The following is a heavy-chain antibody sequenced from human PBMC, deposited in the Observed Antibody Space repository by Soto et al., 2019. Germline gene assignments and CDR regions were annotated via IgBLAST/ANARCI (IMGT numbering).Heavy chain of an antibody. V-gene: IGHV3-33*01. J-gene: IGHJ4*02. Sequence: GGSLRLSCAASGFTFSSYGMYWVRQAPGKGLEWVAVIWYDGSNKYYADSVKGRFTISRDNSKNTLYLQMNSLRAEDTAVYYCARGSSYYYDSSGYLALDYWGQGTLVTVSS. D-gene: IGHD3-22*01. CDR1: GFTFSSYG. CDR3: ARGSSYYYDSSGYLALDY. CDR2: IWYDGSNK.